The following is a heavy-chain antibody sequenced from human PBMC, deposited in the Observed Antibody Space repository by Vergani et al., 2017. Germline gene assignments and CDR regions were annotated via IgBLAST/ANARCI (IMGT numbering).Heavy chain of an antibody. CDR1: GGTFSSYA. Sequence: QVQLVQSGAEVKKPGSSVKVSCKASGGTFSSYAISWVRQAPGQGLEWMGRIIPILGIANYAQKFPGRVTITADKSTSTAYMELSSLRSEDTAVYYCANHAWGLGELRDWYFDLWGRGTLVTVSS. CDR2: IIPILGIA. D-gene: IGHD3-16*01. V-gene: IGHV1-69*04. J-gene: IGHJ2*01. CDR3: ANHAWGLGELRDWYFDL.